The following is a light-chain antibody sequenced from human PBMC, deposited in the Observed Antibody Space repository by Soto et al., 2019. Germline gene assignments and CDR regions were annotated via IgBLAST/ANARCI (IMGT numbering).Light chain of an antibody. V-gene: IGKV1-39*01. CDR1: QNITSY. CDR3: QQSYSIPYT. J-gene: IGKJ2*01. CDR2: GAS. Sequence: DIQMTQSPSSLSASVGDRVTVTCRASQNITSYLNWYQQKPGQAPKLLIYGASNLQNGVPLRFSGSGSGTDFTLIISSLQPETFATYYCQQSYSIPYTFGQGTRLEIK.